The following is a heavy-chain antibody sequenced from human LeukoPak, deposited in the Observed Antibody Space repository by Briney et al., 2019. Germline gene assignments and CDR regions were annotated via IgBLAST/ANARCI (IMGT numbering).Heavy chain of an antibody. CDR1: GYTFTSYG. J-gene: IGHJ6*03. Sequence: ASVKVSCKASGYTFTSYGISWVRQAPGQGLEWMGWISAYNGNTNYAQKLQGRVTMTTDTSTSTAYMELRSLRSDDTAVYYCARGAAMVRGYYYYYMDVWGKGTTVTVSS. CDR2: ISAYNGNT. V-gene: IGHV1-18*01. CDR3: ARGAAMVRGYYYYYMDV. D-gene: IGHD5-18*01.